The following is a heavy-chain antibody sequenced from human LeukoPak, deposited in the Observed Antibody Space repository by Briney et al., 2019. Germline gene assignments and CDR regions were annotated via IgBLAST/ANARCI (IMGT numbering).Heavy chain of an antibody. J-gene: IGHJ6*03. CDR1: GYSISSGYY. CDR2: IYHSGST. V-gene: IGHV4-38-2*01. CDR3: ARHASYDHYYYYYYMDV. Sequence: PSETLSLTCAVSGYSISSGYYWGWIRQPPGKGLEWIGSIYHSGSTYYNPSLKSRLTISVDTSKNQFSLKLSSVTAADTAVYYCARHASYDHYYYYYYMDVWGKGTTVTVSS. D-gene: IGHD3-3*01.